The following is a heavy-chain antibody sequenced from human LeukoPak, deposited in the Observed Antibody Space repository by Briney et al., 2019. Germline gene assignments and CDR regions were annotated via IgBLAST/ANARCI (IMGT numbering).Heavy chain of an antibody. D-gene: IGHD1-26*01. Sequence: ASVKVSCKASGYTFTSYGISWVRQAPGQGLEWMGWINTYNDNTNYAQKFQGRVSMTADTSTSTAYMELRSLRSDDTAVYYCARSGRGTYYYFDLWGQGTLVTVSS. J-gene: IGHJ4*02. CDR3: ARSGRGTYYYFDL. CDR2: INTYNDNT. CDR1: GYTFTSYG. V-gene: IGHV1-18*01.